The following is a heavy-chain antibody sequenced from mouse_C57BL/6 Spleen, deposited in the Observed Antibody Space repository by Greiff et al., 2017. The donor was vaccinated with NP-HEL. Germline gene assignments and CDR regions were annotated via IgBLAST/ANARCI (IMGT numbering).Heavy chain of an antibody. V-gene: IGHV1-52*01. CDR2: IDPSDSDT. CDR3: ARLGSSSYGYFDV. D-gene: IGHD1-1*01. Sequence: QVQLQQPGAELVRPGSSVKLSCKASGYTFTSYWMHWVKQRPIQGLEWIGNIDPSDSDTPYNQKFKDKATLTVDKSSSTAYMQLSSLTSEDSAVYYCARLGSSSYGYFDVWGAGTTVTVSS. CDR1: GYTFTSYW. J-gene: IGHJ1*01.